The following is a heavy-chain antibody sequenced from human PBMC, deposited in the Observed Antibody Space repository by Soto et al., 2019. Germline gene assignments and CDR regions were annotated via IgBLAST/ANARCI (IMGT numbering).Heavy chain of an antibody. CDR2: ISYIGST. J-gene: IGHJ3*02. V-gene: IGHV4-31*03. Sequence: PSATLSVTCTVSGGSISSGAYYWSWIREAPGKVLEWIGYISYIGSTYYNPSLKSRVIISADTSKNQFSLKLSSVTAADTGVYYCARESYYDSSGYYSDAFDIWGQGTMVTVSS. D-gene: IGHD3-22*01. CDR3: ARESYYDSSGYYSDAFDI. CDR1: GGSISSGAYY.